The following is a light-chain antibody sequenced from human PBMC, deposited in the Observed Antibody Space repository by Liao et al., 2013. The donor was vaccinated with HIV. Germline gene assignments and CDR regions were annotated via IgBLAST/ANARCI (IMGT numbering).Light chain of an antibody. Sequence: SYELTQSPSVSVAPGKTARITCGGNNIGSKRVHWYQQRPGQAPVVVIFYNNDRPSGIPERFSGSNSGNTATLTISRVEVGDEADYYCQVWDSGSENYVFGTGTKVTVL. J-gene: IGLJ1*01. CDR3: QVWDSGSENYV. CDR2: YNN. CDR1: NIGSKR. V-gene: IGLV3-21*04.